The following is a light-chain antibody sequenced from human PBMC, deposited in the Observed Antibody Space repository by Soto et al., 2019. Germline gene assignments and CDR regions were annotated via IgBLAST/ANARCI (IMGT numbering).Light chain of an antibody. Sequence: SYELTQPPSVSVAPGQTATITCGGNNIGSKNVPWYQQKPGQAPVLVVYDDGDRTSGIPERFSGSKSGNAATLTISRVEAGDEADYYCQVWDTTNPVIFGGGTKLTVL. CDR3: QVWDTTNPVI. J-gene: IGLJ2*01. V-gene: IGLV3-21*02. CDR1: NIGSKN. CDR2: DDG.